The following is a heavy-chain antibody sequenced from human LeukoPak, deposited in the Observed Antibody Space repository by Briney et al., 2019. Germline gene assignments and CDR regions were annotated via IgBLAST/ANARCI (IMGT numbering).Heavy chain of an antibody. CDR3: ARDRDYYYYMDV. CDR1: GYTFTGYY. Sequence: ASVKVSCKASGYTFTGYYIHWVRQAPGQGLEWMGWINPHSGGTNYAQKFQGRVTMTRDTSISTAYMELSRLRSDDTAVYYCARDRDYYYYMDVWGKGTTVTISS. V-gene: IGHV1-2*02. CDR2: INPHSGGT. J-gene: IGHJ6*03.